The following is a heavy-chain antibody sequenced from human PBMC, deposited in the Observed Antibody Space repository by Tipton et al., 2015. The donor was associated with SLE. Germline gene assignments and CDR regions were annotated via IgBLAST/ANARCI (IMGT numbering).Heavy chain of an antibody. Sequence: LVQSGAEVKTPGAPVKVSCETSGYTFTNYGVSWVRQAPGPGLEWMGWISGYRGQSKYAEKFQGRLTMTTDTSAGIAYMELRSLRADDTAVYYCARDSGLFYFDSWVQGTLVTVSS. CDR2: ISGYRGQS. J-gene: IGHJ4*02. D-gene: IGHD3/OR15-3a*01. CDR3: ARDSGLFYFDS. V-gene: IGHV1-18*01. CDR1: GYTFTNYG.